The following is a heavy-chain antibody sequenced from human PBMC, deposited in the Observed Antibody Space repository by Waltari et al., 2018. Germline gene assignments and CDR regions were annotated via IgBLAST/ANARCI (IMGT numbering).Heavy chain of an antibody. V-gene: IGHV3-23*01. D-gene: IGHD5-12*01. Sequence: AASGFTFSSHAMSWVRQAPGKRLEWVSGISGSDGNTYYTDSVKGRFTISRDNSKSTLYLQMNSLRAEDTAVYYCAGSGVDIVATLTIFDYWGQGTLVTVSS. CDR1: GFTFSSHA. CDR2: ISGSDGNT. J-gene: IGHJ4*02. CDR3: AGSGVDIVATLTIFDY.